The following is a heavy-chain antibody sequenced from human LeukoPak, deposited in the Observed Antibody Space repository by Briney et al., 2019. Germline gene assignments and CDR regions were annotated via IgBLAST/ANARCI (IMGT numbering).Heavy chain of an antibody. D-gene: IGHD3-16*02. V-gene: IGHV4-39*07. CDR3: ARDRELSNFDY. CDR2: IYYSGST. J-gene: IGHJ4*02. CDR1: GGSISSSTYY. Sequence: SETLSLTCTVSGGSISSSTYYWGWVRQSPGKGLEWIGIIYYSGSTYYSPSLESRVTISVDTSKNQFSLKLSSVTAADTAVYYCARDRELSNFDYWGQGTLVTVSS.